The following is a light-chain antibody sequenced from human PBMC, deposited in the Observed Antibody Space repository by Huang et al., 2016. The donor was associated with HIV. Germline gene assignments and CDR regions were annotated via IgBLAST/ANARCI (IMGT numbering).Light chain of an antibody. CDR3: QQRSNLLT. CDR1: QTINNY. V-gene: IGKV3-11*01. CDR2: DAS. Sequence: EIVLTQSPATLSLSPGERATLSCKASQTINNYLGWYQHKHGRAPTLLISDASNRTPGIPARFSGSGSRTDFTLTISGLEPEYAAVYYCQQRSNLLTFGGGTKVEIK. J-gene: IGKJ4*01.